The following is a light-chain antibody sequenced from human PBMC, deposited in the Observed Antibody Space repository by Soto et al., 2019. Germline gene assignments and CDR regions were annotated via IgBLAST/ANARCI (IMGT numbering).Light chain of an antibody. J-gene: IGKJ5*01. CDR2: GAS. Sequence: DIVMTQSPATLSVSPGERATLSCRASQSVSSNLAWYQQKPGQAPRLLIYGASTRATGIPARFSGSGSETDFTLTVSSLRSEDSAVYYCQQYNYWPITFGQGTRLEN. CDR1: QSVSSN. V-gene: IGKV3-15*01. CDR3: QQYNYWPIT.